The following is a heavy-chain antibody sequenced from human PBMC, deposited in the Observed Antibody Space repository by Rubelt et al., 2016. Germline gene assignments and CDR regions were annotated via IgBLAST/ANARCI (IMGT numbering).Heavy chain of an antibody. J-gene: IGHJ4*02. CDR2: ISAYNGNT. V-gene: IGHV1-18*01. D-gene: IGHD5-24*01. CDR1: GYTFINYG. CDR3: AAGEGYNYIDDY. Sequence: QVQLVQSGAEVKKPGASVKVSCKASGYTFINYGISWVRQAPGQGLEWMGWISAYNGNTLYAQKLQGRVTMTTDTSTSAAYMELRSLRSDDTAIYYCAAGEGYNYIDDYWGQGTLVTVSS.